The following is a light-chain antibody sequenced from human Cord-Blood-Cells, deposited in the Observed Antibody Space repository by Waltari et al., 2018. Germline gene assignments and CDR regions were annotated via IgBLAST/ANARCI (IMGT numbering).Light chain of an antibody. CDR2: DVS. Sequence: QSAMTHPRPVSGSPGRPATIPCPGASSDVAGYNSVSWYQQHPGKAPKLMIYDVSKRPSGVPDLFSGPKSGNTASLTISGLQAEDEADYYCCSYAGSYTYVFGAGTKVTVL. CDR3: CSYAGSYTYV. CDR1: SSDVAGYNS. J-gene: IGLJ1*01. V-gene: IGLV2-11*01.